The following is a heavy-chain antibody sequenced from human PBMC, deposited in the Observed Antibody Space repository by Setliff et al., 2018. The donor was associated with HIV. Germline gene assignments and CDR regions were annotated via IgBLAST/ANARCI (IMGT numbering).Heavy chain of an antibody. CDR3: ARGYYGDYEGFDY. CDR1: GDTFRSHA. V-gene: IGHV1-69*10. D-gene: IGHD4-17*01. Sequence: SVKVSCKASGDTFRSHAISWVRQAPGQGLEWMGGIIPILGIANYAQKFQGRVTITADESTSTAYMELSSLRSEDTAVYYCARGYYGDYEGFDYWGQGTLVTVSS. CDR2: IIPILGIA. J-gene: IGHJ4*02.